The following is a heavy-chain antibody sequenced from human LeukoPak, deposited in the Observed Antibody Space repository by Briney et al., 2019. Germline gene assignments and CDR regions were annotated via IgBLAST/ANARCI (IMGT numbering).Heavy chain of an antibody. Sequence: GGSLRLSCAASGFTFSSYGMSWVRQAPGKGLEWVSAISGSGGSTYYADSVKGRFTISRDNSKNTLYLQMNSLRAEDTAVYYCAKEEQWLVRGDKGFDYWGQGTLVTVSS. V-gene: IGHV3-23*01. CDR1: GFTFSSYG. CDR3: AKEEQWLVRGDKGFDY. D-gene: IGHD6-19*01. J-gene: IGHJ4*02. CDR2: ISGSGGST.